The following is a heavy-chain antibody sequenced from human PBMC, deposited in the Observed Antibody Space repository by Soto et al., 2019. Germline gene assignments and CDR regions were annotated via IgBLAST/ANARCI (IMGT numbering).Heavy chain of an antibody. CDR2: IEHSGSS. V-gene: IGHV4-31*03. CDR1: GGFISSGDYY. J-gene: IGHJ6*03. Sequence: QVQLQESGPGLVKPSQTLSLTCTVSGGFISSGDYYWNWIRQLPGKGLEWIGYIEHSGSSFYNPSPKGRVALALDTSKNQFSLNLNSVTAADTAVYFCAREVVPATVDFYYYYIDFWGKGTTVSVSS. CDR3: AREVVPATVDFYYYYIDF. D-gene: IGHD2-2*01.